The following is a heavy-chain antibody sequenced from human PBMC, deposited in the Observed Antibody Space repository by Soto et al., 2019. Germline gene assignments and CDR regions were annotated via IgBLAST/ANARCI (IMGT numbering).Heavy chain of an antibody. CDR3: AKDGLGTLYYDFWSGYYKSYYYYMDV. J-gene: IGHJ6*03. V-gene: IGHV3-23*01. CDR2: ISGSGGST. D-gene: IGHD3-3*01. Sequence: GGSLRLSCAASGFTFSSYAMSWVRRAPGKGLEWVSAISGSGGSTYYADSVKGRFTISRDNSKNTLYLQMNSLRAEDTAVYYCAKDGLGTLYYDFWSGYYKSYYYYMDVWGKGTTVTVSS. CDR1: GFTFSSYA.